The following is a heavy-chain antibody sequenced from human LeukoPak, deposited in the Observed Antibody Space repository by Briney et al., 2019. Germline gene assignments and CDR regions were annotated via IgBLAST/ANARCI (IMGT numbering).Heavy chain of an antibody. Sequence: ASVKVSCKASGGTFSSYAISWVRQAPGQGLEWMGGIIPIFGTANYAQKFQGRVTITADESTSTAYMELSSLRSEDTAVYYCARDRVHCSSTSCYQADYWGQGTLVTVSS. J-gene: IGHJ4*02. CDR1: GGTFSSYA. CDR3: ARDRVHCSSTSCYQADY. CDR2: IIPIFGTA. V-gene: IGHV1-69*13. D-gene: IGHD2-2*01.